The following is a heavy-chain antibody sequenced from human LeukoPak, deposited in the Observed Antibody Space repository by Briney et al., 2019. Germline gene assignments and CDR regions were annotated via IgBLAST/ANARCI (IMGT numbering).Heavy chain of an antibody. CDR2: ISSNGGST. J-gene: IGHJ3*02. D-gene: IGHD3-22*01. CDR3: ARDSSGGFDI. Sequence: PGGSLRLSCAASGFTFSIYAMHWVPQAPGKGLEYVSGISSNGGSTYYANSVKGRFTISRDNSKNTLYLQMGSLRAEDMAVYYCARDSSGGFDIWGQGTMVTVSS. V-gene: IGHV3-64*01. CDR1: GFTFSIYA.